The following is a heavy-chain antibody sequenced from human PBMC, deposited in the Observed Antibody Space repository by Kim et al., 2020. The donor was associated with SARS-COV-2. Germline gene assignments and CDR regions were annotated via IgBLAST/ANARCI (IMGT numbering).Heavy chain of an antibody. CDR3: ARGGVYGAGYYYGMDV. Sequence: GGSLRLSCAASGFTFSSYEMNWVRQAPGKGLEWVSYLSSSGSTIYYADSVKGRFTISRDNAKNSLYLQMNSLRAEDTAVYYCARGGVYGAGYYYGMDVWGQGTTVTVSS. CDR2: LSSSGSTI. J-gene: IGHJ6*02. CDR1: GFTFSSYE. V-gene: IGHV3-48*03. D-gene: IGHD3-10*01.